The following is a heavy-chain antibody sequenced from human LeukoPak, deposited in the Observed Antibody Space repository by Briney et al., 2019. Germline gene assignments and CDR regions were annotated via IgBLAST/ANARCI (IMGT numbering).Heavy chain of an antibody. D-gene: IGHD6-13*01. CDR1: GGSVSSYY. V-gene: IGHV4-4*07. CDR2: IYTSGST. J-gene: IGHJ6*02. CDR3: ARDDRKYPGIAAAGIYYGMDV. Sequence: SETLSLTCTVSGGSVSSYYWSWIRQPAGKGLEWIGRIYTSGSTNYNPSLKSRVTMSVDTSKNQFSLKLSSVTAADTAVYYCARDDRKYPGIAAAGIYYGMDVWGQGTTVTVSS.